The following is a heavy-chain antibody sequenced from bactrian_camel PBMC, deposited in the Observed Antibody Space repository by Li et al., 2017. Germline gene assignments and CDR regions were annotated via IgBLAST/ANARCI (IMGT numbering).Heavy chain of an antibody. V-gene: IGHV3S55*01. Sequence: QLVESGGGSVQTGGSLRLSCVASGYTYSSYCMGWFRQAPGKEREGVASIDRLGRSIYASSVEGRFTISEDSSKDTLYLQISSLKPEDTAMYYCAAGPGGYGGLQRSSYRYWGQGTQVTVS. CDR1: GYTYSSYC. CDR3: AAGPGGYGGLQRSSYRY. CDR2: IDRLGRS. J-gene: IGHJ4*01. D-gene: IGHD1*01.